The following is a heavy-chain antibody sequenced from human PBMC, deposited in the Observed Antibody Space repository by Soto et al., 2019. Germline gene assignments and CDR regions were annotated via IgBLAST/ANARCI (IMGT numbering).Heavy chain of an antibody. D-gene: IGHD3-16*02. CDR3: ARSIGGVIVISWFDP. Sequence: GESLKISCKGSGYSFTSYWIGWVRQMPGKGLEWMGIIYPGDSDTRYSPSFQGQVTISADKSISTAYLQWSSLKVSDTAMYYCARSIGGVIVISWFDPWGQGTLVTVSS. V-gene: IGHV5-51*01. CDR2: IYPGDSDT. J-gene: IGHJ5*02. CDR1: GYSFTSYW.